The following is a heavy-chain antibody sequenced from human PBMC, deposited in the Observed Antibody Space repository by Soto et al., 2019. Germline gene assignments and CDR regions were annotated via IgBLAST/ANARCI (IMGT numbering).Heavy chain of an antibody. D-gene: IGHD2-2*01. J-gene: IGHJ4*02. Sequence: GSLRLSCAASGXPFSSYAMSWVRQAPGKGLEWVSAISGSGGSTYYADSVKGRFTISRDNSKNTLYLQMNSLRAEHTAVYYCAKGTIPTRSRSHFDYWGQGTLGTVS. CDR1: GXPFSSYA. CDR2: ISGSGGST. CDR3: AKGTIPTRSRSHFDY. V-gene: IGHV3-23*01.